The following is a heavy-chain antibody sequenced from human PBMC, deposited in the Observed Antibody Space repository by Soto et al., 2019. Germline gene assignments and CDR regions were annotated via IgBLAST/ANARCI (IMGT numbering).Heavy chain of an antibody. V-gene: IGHV3-7*01. CDR1: EFTFSAFW. CDR2: IRQDAGEK. J-gene: IGHJ4*02. CDR3: ASEYGDHLKFFDY. Sequence: EVQLVESGGGLVQPGGSLRLSCATFEFTFSAFWMSWVRQAPGKGLQWVANIRQDAGEKYYVDSVKGQFTISRANAKNSVYLRMNSLRVEDTAIYYCASEYGDHLKFFDYWGPGTLVTVSS. D-gene: IGHD4-17*01.